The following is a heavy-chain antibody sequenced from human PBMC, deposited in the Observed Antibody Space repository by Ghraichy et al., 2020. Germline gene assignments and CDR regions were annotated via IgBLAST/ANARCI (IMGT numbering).Heavy chain of an antibody. CDR2: INSDGSST. V-gene: IGHV3-74*01. CDR1: GFTFSSYW. Sequence: GESLNISCAASGFTFSSYWMHWVRQAPGKGLVWVSRINSDGSSTSYADSVKGRFTISRDNAKNTLYLQMNSLRAEDTAVYYCARGWYYGMDVWGQGTTVTVSS. D-gene: IGHD5-24*01. J-gene: IGHJ6*02. CDR3: ARGWYYGMDV.